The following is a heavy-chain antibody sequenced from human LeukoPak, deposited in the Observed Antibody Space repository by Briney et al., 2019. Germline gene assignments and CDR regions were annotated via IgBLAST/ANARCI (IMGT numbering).Heavy chain of an antibody. CDR2: IYYSGST. D-gene: IGHD1-26*01. J-gene: IGHJ4*02. V-gene: IGHV4-31*03. CDR3: ARLGGSYVIDY. Sequence: SQTLSLTCTVSGGSIRSGGHFWSWIRQHPGEGPECIGYIYYSGSTYYNPSLKSRVTISVDTSKNQFSLKLSSVTAADTAVYYCARLGGSYVIDYWGQGTLVTVS. CDR1: GGSIRSGGHF.